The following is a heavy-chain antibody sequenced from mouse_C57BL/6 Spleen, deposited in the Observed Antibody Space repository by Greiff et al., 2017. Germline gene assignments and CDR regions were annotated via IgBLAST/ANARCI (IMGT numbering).Heavy chain of an antibody. CDR1: GFTIKNSC. J-gene: IGHJ2*01. Sequence: EFQLPQPLADLLRPGASVKFSSKASGFTIKNSCMHWVKRRPEHGLEWIGGIDPATGNTKFPPKFQGKATITAATSSNTAYLQISSLTSEDTAIYYCASPYSNYLDYWGQGTTLTVSS. CDR2: IDPATGNT. D-gene: IGHD2-5*01. V-gene: IGHV14-3*01. CDR3: ASPYSNYLDY.